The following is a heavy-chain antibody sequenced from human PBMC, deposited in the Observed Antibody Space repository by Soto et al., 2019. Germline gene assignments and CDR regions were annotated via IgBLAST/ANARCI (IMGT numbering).Heavy chain of an antibody. D-gene: IGHD4-17*01. CDR3: ARELDDGDYGGYFDY. Sequence: AGGSLRLSCAASGFTFSSYAMHWVRQAPGKGLEWVAVISYDGSNKYYADSVKGRFTISRDNSKNTLYLQMNSLRAEDTAVYYCARELDDGDYGGYFDYWGQGTLVTVSS. CDR2: ISYDGSNK. J-gene: IGHJ4*02. CDR1: GFTFSSYA. V-gene: IGHV3-30-3*01.